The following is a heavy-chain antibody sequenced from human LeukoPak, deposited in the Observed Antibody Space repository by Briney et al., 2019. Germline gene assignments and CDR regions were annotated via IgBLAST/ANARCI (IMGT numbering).Heavy chain of an antibody. V-gene: IGHV4-59*01. D-gene: IGHD3-22*01. Sequence: SETLSLTCTVSGDSFSYFYWSWIQQPPGKGLEWIGYIYNSGSTNYNPSLKSRVTISLDTSKNQFSPKLSSVTAADTAVYYCAASSGYDDYWGQGTLVTVSS. CDR2: IYNSGST. CDR3: AASSGYDDY. J-gene: IGHJ4*02. CDR1: GDSFSYFY.